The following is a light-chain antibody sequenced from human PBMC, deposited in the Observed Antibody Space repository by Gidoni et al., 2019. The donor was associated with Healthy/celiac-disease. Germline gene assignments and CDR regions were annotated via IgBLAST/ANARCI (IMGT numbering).Light chain of an antibody. J-gene: IGKJ4*01. CDR3: QQRSNWPPALT. Sequence: EIVLTQSPATLSLSPGERATLSCRASQRVSSYLAWYHQKPGQAPRLLIYDASNRATGIPARFSGSGSGTDFTLTISSLEPEDFAVYYCQQRSNWPPALTFGGGTKVEIK. CDR1: QRVSSY. V-gene: IGKV3-11*01. CDR2: DAS.